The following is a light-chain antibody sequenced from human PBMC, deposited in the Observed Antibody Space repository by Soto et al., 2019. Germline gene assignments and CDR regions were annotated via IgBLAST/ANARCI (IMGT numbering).Light chain of an antibody. V-gene: IGKV3-11*01. CDR1: QSVSSD. CDR3: QQRSNWPPSIT. J-gene: IGKJ5*01. Sequence: EIVMTPSPATLSVSPGETTRLSCRASQSVSSDLAWYHQKPGQAPRLLIYDASNRATGIPARFSGSGSGTDFTLTISSLEPEDFAVYYCQQRSNWPPSITFGQGTRLEIK. CDR2: DAS.